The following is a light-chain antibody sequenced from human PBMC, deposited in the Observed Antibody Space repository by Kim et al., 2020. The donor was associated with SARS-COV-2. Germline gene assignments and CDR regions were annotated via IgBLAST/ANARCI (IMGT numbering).Light chain of an antibody. CDR3: QTWGTGIVV. V-gene: IGLV4-69*01. J-gene: IGLJ3*02. Sequence: QLVLTQSPSASASLGASVKLTCTLSSGHSNYAIAWHQQQPEKAPRYLMKLNSDGSHWKGDGIPDRFSGSSSGTERHLTISSLQSEDEADYYCQTWGTGIVVFGGGTKVTVL. CDR2: LNSDGSH. CDR1: SGHSNYA.